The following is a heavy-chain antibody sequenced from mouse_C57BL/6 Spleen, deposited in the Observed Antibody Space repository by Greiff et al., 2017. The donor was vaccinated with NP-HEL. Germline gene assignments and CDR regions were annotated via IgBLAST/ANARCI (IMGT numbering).Heavy chain of an antibody. Sequence: QVQLKQSGAELVKPGASVKLSCKASGYTFTSYWMHWVKQRPGRGLEWIGRIDPNSGGTKYNEKFKGKATLTVDTSSSTAYMELHSLTSEDSAVYFCARSNPHYYGSSYAMDYWGQGTSVTVSS. CDR1: GYTFTSYW. CDR2: IDPNSGGT. D-gene: IGHD1-1*01. V-gene: IGHV1-62-3*01. CDR3: ARSNPHYYGSSYAMDY. J-gene: IGHJ4*01.